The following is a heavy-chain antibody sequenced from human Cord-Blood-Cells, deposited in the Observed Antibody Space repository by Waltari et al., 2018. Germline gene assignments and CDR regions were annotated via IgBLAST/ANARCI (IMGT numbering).Heavy chain of an antibody. J-gene: IGHJ5*02. V-gene: IGHV1-8*03. Sequence: QVQLVQSGAEVKKPGASVKVSCKASGYTFTSYDINWVRQATGQGLEWMGWMNPNSGNTGYAQKFQGRVTITRNTSISTAYMGLSSLRSEDTAVYYCARGRRTGRNQYWNWFGPWGQGTLVTVSS. CDR1: GYTFTSYD. D-gene: IGHD2-8*02. CDR3: ARGRRTGRNQYWNWFGP. CDR2: MNPNSGNT.